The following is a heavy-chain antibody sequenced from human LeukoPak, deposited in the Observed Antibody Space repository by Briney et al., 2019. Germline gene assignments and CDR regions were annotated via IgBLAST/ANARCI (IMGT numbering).Heavy chain of an antibody. CDR2: ISYDGSNK. CDR3: AKSPPGNYYGSGGYYNEGIDY. CDR1: GFTFSSYG. Sequence: GRSLRLSCAASGFTFSSYGMHRVRHGPGQGLEWVAVISYDGSNKYYADSVKGRFTISRDNSKNTLYLQMNSLRAEDTAVYYCAKSPPGNYYGSGGYYNEGIDYWGQGTLVTVSS. J-gene: IGHJ4*02. V-gene: IGHV3-30*18. D-gene: IGHD3-10*01.